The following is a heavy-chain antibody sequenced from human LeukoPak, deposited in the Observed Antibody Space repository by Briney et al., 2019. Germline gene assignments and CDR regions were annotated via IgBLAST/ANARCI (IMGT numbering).Heavy chain of an antibody. J-gene: IGHJ4*02. Sequence: PGGSLRLSCAASGITFSTSHMHWVRQAPGKGLEYVAAITKNGDTTYYANSVKGRFTISRDNSKNTLYLQMGRLRVEDMAVYYCARAYSFGYDYWGQGTLVTVSS. CDR1: GITFSTSH. V-gene: IGHV3-64*01. CDR2: ITKNGDTT. CDR3: ARAYSFGYDY. D-gene: IGHD5-18*01.